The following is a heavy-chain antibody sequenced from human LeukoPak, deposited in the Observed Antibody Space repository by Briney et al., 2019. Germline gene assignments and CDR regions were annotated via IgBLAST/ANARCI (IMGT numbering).Heavy chain of an antibody. CDR1: GYTFTSYY. V-gene: IGHV1-46*01. CDR3: ARDRLTTYYDFWSGYHGAAFDI. Sequence: ASVKVSCKASGYTFTSYYMHWVRQAPGQGLEWMGIINPSGGSTSYAQKFQGRVTMTRDTSTSTVYMELSSLRSEDTAVYYCARDRLTTYYDFWSGYHGAAFDIWGQGTMVTVSS. CDR2: INPSGGST. J-gene: IGHJ3*02. D-gene: IGHD3-3*01.